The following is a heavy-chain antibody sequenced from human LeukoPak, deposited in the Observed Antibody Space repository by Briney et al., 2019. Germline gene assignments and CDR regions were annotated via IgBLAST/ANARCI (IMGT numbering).Heavy chain of an antibody. CDR1: GGSISSSSYY. J-gene: IGHJ5*02. CDR3: ARHSSGSYFRFDP. CDR2: IYYSGST. Sequence: SETLSLTCTVSGGSISSSSYYWGWIRQPPGKGLEWIGSIYYSGSTYYNPSLKSRVTISVDTSKNHFSLKLSSVTAADTAVYYCARHSSGSYFRFDPWGQGTLVTVSS. V-gene: IGHV4-39*01. D-gene: IGHD1-26*01.